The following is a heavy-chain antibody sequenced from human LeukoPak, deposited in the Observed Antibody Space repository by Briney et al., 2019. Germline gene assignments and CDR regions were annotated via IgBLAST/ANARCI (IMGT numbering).Heavy chain of an antibody. J-gene: IGHJ5*02. CDR3: AGDVFNWNYWFGNWLDP. CDR2: IYYNGTT. D-gene: IGHD1-7*01. V-gene: IGHV4-39*07. Sequence: SSETLSLTCTVSGGSISNDFYFWGWIRQPPGRGLEWIGNIYYNGTTYYNPSLKSRVTISLDTSKNQFSLKLSSVTAADTAVYYCAGDVFNWNYWFGNWLDPWGQGTLVTVSS. CDR1: GGSISNDFYF.